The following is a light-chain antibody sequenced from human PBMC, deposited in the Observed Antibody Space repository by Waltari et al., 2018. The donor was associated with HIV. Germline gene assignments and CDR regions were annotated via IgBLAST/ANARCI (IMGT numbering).Light chain of an antibody. J-gene: IGKJ2*01. Sequence: DVLATQFPLSLTVSPGESASISCRATESLRHSNGRNYLDWYFQRPGHTPRLLIYRASNRASGVPDRFVGGGSGTDFTLRITRVEATDVGIYFCLQNIRAPFAFGQGT. V-gene: IGKV2-28*01. CDR2: RAS. CDR3: LQNIRAPFA. CDR1: ESLRHSNGRNY.